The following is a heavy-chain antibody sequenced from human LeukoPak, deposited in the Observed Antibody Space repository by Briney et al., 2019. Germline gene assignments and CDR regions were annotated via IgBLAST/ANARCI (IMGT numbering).Heavy chain of an antibody. Sequence: SETLSLTCAVSGESFSGYYWNWIRQPPGEGREGIGEMNHRGSTNYNPSLKSRVTISVDTSKNQFSLKLSSVTAADTAVYYCARERVPAALHAFDIWGQGTMVTVSS. CDR3: ARERVPAALHAFDI. D-gene: IGHD2-2*01. CDR2: MNHRGST. J-gene: IGHJ3*02. CDR1: GESFSGYY. V-gene: IGHV4-34*01.